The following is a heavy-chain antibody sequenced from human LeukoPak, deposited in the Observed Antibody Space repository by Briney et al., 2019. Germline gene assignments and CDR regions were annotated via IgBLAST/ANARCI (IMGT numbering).Heavy chain of an antibody. J-gene: IGHJ4*02. CDR1: GGSISSYY. CDR2: IYTSGST. CDR3: ARSRRATPFVY. Sequence: SETLSLTCTVSGGSISSYYWSWIRQPPGKGLEWIGYIYTSGSTNYNPSLKSRVTISVDTSKNQFSLKLSSVTAADTAVYYCARSRRATPFVYWGQGTLVIVSS. V-gene: IGHV4-4*09.